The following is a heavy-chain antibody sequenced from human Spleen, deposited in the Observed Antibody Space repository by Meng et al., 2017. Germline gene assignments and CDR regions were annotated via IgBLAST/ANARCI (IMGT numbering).Heavy chain of an antibody. CDR3: VRSSGWVKTGFDP. V-gene: IGHV4-39*01. Sequence: QLQLQESGPGLVKPSETLSLTCTVSAGSISSGNYYWGWIRQPPGKGLEWIGYIYYSGSTYYNPSLKSRVTVSIDTSRNQFSLWLTSVTAADTAVYYCVRSSGWVKTGFDPWGQGTLVTVSS. D-gene: IGHD6-19*01. CDR2: IYYSGST. J-gene: IGHJ5*02. CDR1: AGSISSGNYY.